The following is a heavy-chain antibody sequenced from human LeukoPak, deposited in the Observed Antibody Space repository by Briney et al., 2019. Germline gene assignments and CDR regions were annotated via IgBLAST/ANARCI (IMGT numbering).Heavy chain of an antibody. CDR3: VRYYGSGRRWFDP. Sequence: SETLSLTCTVSGYSISSGYYWGRIRQPPGKGLEWIGSIYHSGSTYYNPSLKSRVTISVDTSKNQFSLKLSSVTAADTAVYYCVRYYGSGRRWFDPWGQGTLVTVSS. D-gene: IGHD3-10*01. J-gene: IGHJ5*02. CDR2: IYHSGST. V-gene: IGHV4-38-2*02. CDR1: GYSISSGYY.